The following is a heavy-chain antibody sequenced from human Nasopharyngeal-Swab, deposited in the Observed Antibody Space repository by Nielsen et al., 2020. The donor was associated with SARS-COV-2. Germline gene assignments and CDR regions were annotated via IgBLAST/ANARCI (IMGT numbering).Heavy chain of an antibody. Sequence: GESLKISCVASGFTFSPYTMTWVRQAPGKGLEWLSYITGTSDSIAYAGSVEGRFTISRDNAKNSLFLQMNGLTAEDTAVYYCARERGGGYGDYWGQGTLVIVSS. V-gene: IGHV3-48*04. CDR3: ARERGGGYGDY. D-gene: IGHD5-12*01. J-gene: IGHJ4*02. CDR2: ITGTSDSI. CDR1: GFTFSPYT.